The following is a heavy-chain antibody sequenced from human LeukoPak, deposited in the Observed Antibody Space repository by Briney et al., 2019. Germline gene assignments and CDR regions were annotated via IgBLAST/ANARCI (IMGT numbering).Heavy chain of an antibody. CDR3: ARLPGYCTGGSCYFDY. CDR1: GYSFTNYW. CDR2: IYPGDSDT. D-gene: IGHD2-15*01. J-gene: IGHJ4*02. V-gene: IGHV5-51*01. Sequence: ESLKISCKGSGYSFTNYWIGWVRQMPGKGLEWMGIIYPGDSDTRYSPSFQGQVTFSADKSISTTYLQWSSMKASDTAMYYCARLPGYCTGGSCYFDYWGQGTLVTVSS.